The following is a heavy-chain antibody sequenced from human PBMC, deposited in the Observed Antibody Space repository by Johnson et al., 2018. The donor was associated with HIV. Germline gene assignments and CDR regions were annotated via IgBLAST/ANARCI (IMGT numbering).Heavy chain of an antibody. CDR1: GFTFDDYA. CDR2: ISWNRGSI. V-gene: IGHV3-9*01. J-gene: IGHJ3*02. Sequence: VQLVESGGGLVQPGRSLRLSCTASGFTFDDYAMHWVRQAPGKGLEWVSGISWNRGSIAYADSVKGRFTISRDNAKNSLYLQMNNLRVEDTALYYCRSSENYYFERDIWGQGTMVTVSS. D-gene: IGHD3-10*01. CDR3: RSSENYYFERDI.